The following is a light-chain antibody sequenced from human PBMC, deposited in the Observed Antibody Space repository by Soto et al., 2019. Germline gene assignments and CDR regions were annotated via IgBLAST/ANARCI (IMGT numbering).Light chain of an antibody. Sequence: EIVLTQSPGTLSLSPGEGATVSCRASQSVRNGALAWYQQKPGQAPRLLIFGASSRATDIPDRFSASGSGTHFTITIIRLEHEDVAVYYCHQYGDSSHTFGQGTKLDIK. CDR1: QSVRNGA. J-gene: IGKJ2*01. CDR2: GAS. V-gene: IGKV3-20*01. CDR3: HQYGDSSHT.